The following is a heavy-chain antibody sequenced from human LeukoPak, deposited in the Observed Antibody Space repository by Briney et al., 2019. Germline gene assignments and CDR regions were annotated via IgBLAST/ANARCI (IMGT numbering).Heavy chain of an antibody. Sequence: GGSLRLSCAASGFTFSSYGMHWVRQAPGKGLEWVAVISYDGSNKYYADSVKGRFTISRDNSKNTLYLQMNSLRAEDTAVYYCAKDHLDCDILTGLDYWGQGTLVTVSS. CDR2: ISYDGSNK. D-gene: IGHD3-9*01. CDR3: AKDHLDCDILTGLDY. J-gene: IGHJ4*02. CDR1: GFTFSSYG. V-gene: IGHV3-30*18.